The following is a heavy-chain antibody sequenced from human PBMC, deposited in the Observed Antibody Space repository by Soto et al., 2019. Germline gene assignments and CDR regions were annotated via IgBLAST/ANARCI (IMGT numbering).Heavy chain of an antibody. J-gene: IGHJ4*02. D-gene: IGHD2-15*01. Sequence: QVQLVQSGAEVKKPGASVKVSCKASGYTFISYGFNWVRQAPGQGLEWMGWISAYNGNTNYAQNFQGRVTMTTDTSTNTAYMERRRLRSDGTAVYYFARVDCSGGSCYLVGFGYWGQGTLVTVSS. CDR3: ARVDCSGGSCYLVGFGY. CDR2: ISAYNGNT. CDR1: GYTFISYG. V-gene: IGHV1-18*01.